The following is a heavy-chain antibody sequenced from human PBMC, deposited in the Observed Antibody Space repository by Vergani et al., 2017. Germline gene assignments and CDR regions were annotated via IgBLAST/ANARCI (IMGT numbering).Heavy chain of an antibody. CDR2: IWYDGSNK. J-gene: IGHJ4*02. D-gene: IGHD3-16*01. Sequence: QVQLVESGGGVVQPGRSLRLSCAASGFTFSSYGMHWVRQAPGKGLEWVAVIWYDGSNKYYADSVKGRFTISRDNSKNTLYLQMNSLRAEDTAVYYCARSSPTTFDIPDYWGQGTLVTVSS. CDR3: ARSSPTTFDIPDY. V-gene: IGHV3-33*01. CDR1: GFTFSSYG.